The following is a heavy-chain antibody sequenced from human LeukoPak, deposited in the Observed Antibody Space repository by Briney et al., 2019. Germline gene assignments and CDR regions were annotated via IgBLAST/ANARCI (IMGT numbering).Heavy chain of an antibody. V-gene: IGHV1-8*01. J-gene: IGHJ3*02. CDR3: ARDGTVVTTTVDAFDI. CDR2: MNPNSGNT. Sequence: ASVKVSCKASGYTFTSYDINWVRQATGQGLEWMGWMNPNSGNTGYAQKFQGRVTMTRNTSISTAYMELSSLRSEDTAVYYCARDGTVVTTTVDAFDIWGQGTMVTVSS. D-gene: IGHD4-23*01. CDR1: GYTFTSYD.